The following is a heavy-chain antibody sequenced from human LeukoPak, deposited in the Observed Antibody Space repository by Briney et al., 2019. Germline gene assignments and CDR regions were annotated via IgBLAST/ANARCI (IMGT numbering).Heavy chain of an antibody. CDR3: ARDLGYCSSTSCYAWFDP. CDR2: IYYSGST. D-gene: IGHD2-2*01. Sequence: LETLSLTCTVSGGSISSYYWSWIRQPPGKGLGWIGYIYYSGSTNYNPSLKSRVTISVDTSKNQFSLKLSSVTAADTAVYYCARDLGYCSSTSCYAWFDPWGQGTLVTVSS. V-gene: IGHV4-59*01. J-gene: IGHJ5*02. CDR1: GGSISSYY.